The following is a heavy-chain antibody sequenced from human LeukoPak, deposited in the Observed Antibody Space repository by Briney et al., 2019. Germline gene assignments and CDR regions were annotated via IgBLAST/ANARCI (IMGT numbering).Heavy chain of an antibody. Sequence: GGSLRLSCAASGFTFSSYSMNWVRQAPGEGLEWVSFITTSGGAIKYADSVQGRFTISRDNAKNSLYLQMNSLRDEDTAVYHCARTRSKVGTPTFDYWGQGTLVTVSS. J-gene: IGHJ4*02. CDR2: ITTSGGAI. CDR3: ARTRSKVGTPTFDY. CDR1: GFTFSSYS. D-gene: IGHD4-23*01. V-gene: IGHV3-48*02.